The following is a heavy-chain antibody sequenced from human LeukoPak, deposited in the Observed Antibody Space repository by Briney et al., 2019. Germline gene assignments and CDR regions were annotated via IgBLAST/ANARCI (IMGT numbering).Heavy chain of an antibody. D-gene: IGHD6-6*01. J-gene: IGHJ4*02. CDR1: GGSITSNSYY. V-gene: IGHV3-20*04. CDR3: AREKDSSSLGNSFDY. Sequence: PSETLSLTCTVSGGSITSNSYYWGWVRQAPGKGLEWVSGINWNGGSTGYADSVKGRFTISRDNAKNSLYLQMNSLRAEDTALYYCAREKDSSSLGNSFDYWGQGTLVTVSS. CDR2: INWNGGST.